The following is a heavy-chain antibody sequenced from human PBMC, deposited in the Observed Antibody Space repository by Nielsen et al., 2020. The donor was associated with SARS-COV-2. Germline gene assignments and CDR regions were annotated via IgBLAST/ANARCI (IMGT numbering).Heavy chain of an antibody. CDR2: ISGNGRHI. CDR3: ATVGATDY. Sequence: GESLKISCAASGFTFYTYTMNWVRQVPGTGLEWVSSISGNGRHIYYADSVKGRFTISRDNAENSLYMDMVRLRAEDTAVYYCATVGATDYWGLGTLVTVSS. D-gene: IGHD1-26*01. CDR1: GFTFYTYT. J-gene: IGHJ4*02. V-gene: IGHV3-21*01.